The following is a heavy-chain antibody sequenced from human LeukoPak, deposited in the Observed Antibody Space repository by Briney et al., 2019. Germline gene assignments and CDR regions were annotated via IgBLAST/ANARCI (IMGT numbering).Heavy chain of an antibody. CDR1: GGSISSYY. CDR3: AREIVVVPASPNRYYYYYGMDV. Sequence: SETLSLTCTVSGGSISSYYWSWIRQPAGKGLEWIGRIHTSGSTNYNPSLKSRVTMSVDTSKNQFSLKLSSVTAADAAVYYCAREIVVVPASPNRYYYYYGMDVWGQGTTVTVSS. D-gene: IGHD2-2*01. V-gene: IGHV4-4*07. CDR2: IHTSGST. J-gene: IGHJ6*02.